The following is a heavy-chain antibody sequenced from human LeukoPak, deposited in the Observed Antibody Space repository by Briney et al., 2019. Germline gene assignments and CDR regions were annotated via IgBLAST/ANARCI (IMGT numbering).Heavy chain of an antibody. CDR2: IRSKAYGGTT. CDR3: TREGRGSDAFDY. D-gene: IGHD3-16*01. J-gene: IGHJ4*02. Sequence: GGSLRLSCTASGFTFGDYAMSWVRQAPGKGLEWVGFIRSKAYGGTTEYAASVKGRFTISRDDSKSIAYLQMNSPKTEDTAVYYCTREGRGSDAFDYWGQGTLVTVSS. CDR1: GFTFGDYA. V-gene: IGHV3-49*04.